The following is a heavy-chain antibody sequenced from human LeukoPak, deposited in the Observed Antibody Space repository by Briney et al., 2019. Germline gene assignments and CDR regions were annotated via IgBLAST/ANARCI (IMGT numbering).Heavy chain of an antibody. CDR1: GFTFTSYA. Sequence: GGSLRLSCAASGFTFTSYAMTWVCQAPGRGLEWVSGISSGGGSAYYADSVKGRFTISRDNSKNTLFLQMSSLRAEDTALYYCARDLENRAAGGTCVHWGQGTLVTVSS. CDR2: ISSGGGSA. J-gene: IGHJ4*02. V-gene: IGHV3-23*01. CDR3: ARDLENRAAGGTCVH. D-gene: IGHD6-13*01.